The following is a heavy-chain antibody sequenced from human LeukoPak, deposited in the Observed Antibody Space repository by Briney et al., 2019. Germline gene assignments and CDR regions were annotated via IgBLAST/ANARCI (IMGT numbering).Heavy chain of an antibody. CDR3: ARDHVSSGWYVGFDL. CDR1: GFTVKSTY. Sequence: PGGSLRLSCVVSGFTVKSTYVSWVRQAPGKGLEWLSVMYSGGSTYYPDSVKGRFTISRDISKNTLYLQMNSLRVEDTAVYYCARDHVSSGWYVGFDLWGQGTLVTVSS. V-gene: IGHV3-53*01. CDR2: MYSGGST. J-gene: IGHJ4*02. D-gene: IGHD6-19*01.